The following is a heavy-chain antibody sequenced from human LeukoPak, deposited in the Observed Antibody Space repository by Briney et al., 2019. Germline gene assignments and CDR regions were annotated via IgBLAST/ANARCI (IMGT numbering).Heavy chain of an antibody. Sequence: ASVKVSCKASGYTFTGYYIHWVRQAPGPGREWMGRINPNSGGTNYAQKFQGRVTMTRDTSISTAYMELSRLRSDDTAVYYCARLPPGFGATNSDYWGQGTLVTVSS. V-gene: IGHV1-2*06. J-gene: IGHJ4*02. D-gene: IGHD1-26*01. CDR1: GYTFTGYY. CDR2: INPNSGGT. CDR3: ARLPPGFGATNSDY.